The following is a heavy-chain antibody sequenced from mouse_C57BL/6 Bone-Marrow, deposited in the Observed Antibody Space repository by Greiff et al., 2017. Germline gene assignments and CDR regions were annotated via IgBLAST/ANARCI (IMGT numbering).Heavy chain of an antibody. J-gene: IGHJ3*01. CDR3: ARREAWFAY. Sequence: VQLKESGPGLVKPSQSLSLTCSVTGYSITSGYYWNWIRQFPGNKLEWMGYISYDGSNNYNPSLKNRIPITRDTSKNQFFLKLNSVTTEDTATYYCARREAWFAYWGQGTLVTVSA. V-gene: IGHV3-6*01. CDR1: GYSITSGYY. CDR2: ISYDGSN.